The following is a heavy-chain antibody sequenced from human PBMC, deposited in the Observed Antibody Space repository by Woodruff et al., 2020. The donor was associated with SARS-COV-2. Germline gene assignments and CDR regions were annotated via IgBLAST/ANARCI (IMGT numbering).Heavy chain of an antibody. Sequence: LEWVSYISTSGSTIYYADSVKGRFTISRDNAKNSLYLQMNSLRAEDTAVYYCARDNLQDYWGQGTLVTVSS. CDR3: ARDNLQDY. CDR2: ISTSGSTI. J-gene: IGHJ4*02. D-gene: IGHD4-4*01. V-gene: IGHV3-48*03.